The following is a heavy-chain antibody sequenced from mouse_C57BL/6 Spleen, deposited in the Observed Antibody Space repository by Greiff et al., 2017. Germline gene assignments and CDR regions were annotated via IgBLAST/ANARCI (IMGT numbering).Heavy chain of an antibody. CDR2: IDPETGGT. Sequence: QVQLQQSGAELVRPGASVTLSCKASGYTFTDYEMHWVKQTPVHGLEWIGAIDPETGGTASKQKFKGQAILTADKSSSTAYMELRSLTSEDSAVYYCTPYYYGSSHAWFAYWGQGTLVTVSA. CDR1: GYTFTDYE. J-gene: IGHJ3*01. V-gene: IGHV1-15*01. D-gene: IGHD1-1*01. CDR3: TPYYYGSSHAWFAY.